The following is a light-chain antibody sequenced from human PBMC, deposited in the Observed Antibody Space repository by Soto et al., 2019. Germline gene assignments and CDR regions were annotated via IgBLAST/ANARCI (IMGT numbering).Light chain of an antibody. V-gene: IGLV2-14*01. CDR2: EVS. CDR3: SSYASGSTLV. J-gene: IGLJ3*02. Sequence: QSALTQPASVSGSPGQSITISCTGTSSDVGGYNYVSWYQQHPGKVPKLMIYEVSNRPSGVSNRFSGSKSGNTASLTISGLQAEDEADYYCSSYASGSTLVFGGGTKLTVL. CDR1: SSDVGGYNY.